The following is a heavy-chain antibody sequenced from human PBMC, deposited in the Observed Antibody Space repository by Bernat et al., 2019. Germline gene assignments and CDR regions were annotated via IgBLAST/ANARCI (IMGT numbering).Heavy chain of an antibody. Sequence: QVQLVQSGAEVKKPGSSVKVSCKASGGTFSSYAISWERQAPGQGLEWMGGIIPIFGTANYAQKFQGRVTITADESTSTAYMELSSLRSEDTAVYYCARDLDYDFWSGYPVNWFDPWGQGTLVTVSS. V-gene: IGHV1-69*01. CDR3: ARDLDYDFWSGYPVNWFDP. D-gene: IGHD3-3*01. CDR1: GGTFSSYA. J-gene: IGHJ5*02. CDR2: IIPIFGTA.